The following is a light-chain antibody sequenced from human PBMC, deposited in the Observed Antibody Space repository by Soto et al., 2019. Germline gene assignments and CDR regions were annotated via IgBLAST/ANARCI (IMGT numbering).Light chain of an antibody. CDR1: SSDVGGYNY. CDR3: SSYTSSSTGS. J-gene: IGLJ1*01. Sequence: QSVLTQPASVSGSPGQSITISCTGTSSDVGGYNYGSWYQQHPGKAPKLMIYDVSNRPSGVSNRFSGSKSGNTASLTISGLQAEDEADYYCSSYTSSSTGSFGTGTKVTVL. CDR2: DVS. V-gene: IGLV2-14*01.